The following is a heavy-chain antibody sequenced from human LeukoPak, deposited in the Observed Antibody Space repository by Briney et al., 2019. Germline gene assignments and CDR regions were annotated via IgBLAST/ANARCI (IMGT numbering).Heavy chain of an antibody. Sequence: PGGSLRLSCAASGFTFRSYNMNWVRQAPGKRPEWVSSISSSSSYIYYADSVKGRLTISRDNAKNSLYLQMNSLRAEDTALYYCARGASRADYWGQGTLVTVSS. CDR1: GFTFRSYN. J-gene: IGHJ4*02. CDR2: ISSSSSYI. CDR3: ARGASRADY. V-gene: IGHV3-21*01.